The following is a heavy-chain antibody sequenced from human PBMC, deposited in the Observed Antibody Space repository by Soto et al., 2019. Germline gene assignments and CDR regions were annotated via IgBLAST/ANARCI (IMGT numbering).Heavy chain of an antibody. D-gene: IGHD5-18*01. V-gene: IGHV4-34*01. CDR3: AGKRIRGYSYGYSFGSSY. J-gene: IGHJ4*02. Sequence: QVQLQQWGAGLLKPSETLSLTCAVYGGSFSGYYWSWIRQPPGKGLEWIGEINHSGSTNYNPSLKSRVTISVDTSKNQFSLKLSAVTAADTAVYYGAGKRIRGYSYGYSFGSSYWGQGTLVTVSS. CDR1: GGSFSGYY. CDR2: INHSGST.